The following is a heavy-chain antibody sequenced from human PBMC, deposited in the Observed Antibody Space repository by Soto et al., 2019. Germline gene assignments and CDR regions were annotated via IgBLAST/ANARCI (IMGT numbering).Heavy chain of an antibody. J-gene: IGHJ6*02. V-gene: IGHV1-46*01. CDR2: VNPSNANT. CDR3: VGENWNLYYGMDV. D-gene: IGHD1-1*01. Sequence: QVQLVQSGAEVRKPGASVKISCKASGYSFTTYYMHWVRQAPGQGLEWMGLVNPSNANTHYIQKVQDRVTMTSDTSSTTVYLELRSLRSDDTAVYYCVGENWNLYYGMDVWGQGTTVTVSS. CDR1: GYSFTTYY.